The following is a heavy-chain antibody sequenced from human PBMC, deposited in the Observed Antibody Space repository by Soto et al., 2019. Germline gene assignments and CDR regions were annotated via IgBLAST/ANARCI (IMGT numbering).Heavy chain of an antibody. V-gene: IGHV4-39*07. CDR3: ARDLWGYCGTDCYPLDV. Sequence: SETLSLTCTVSGGSISSSIYYGGWIRRPPGKGLEWIGSIFYSGSTYYNPSLKSRVTISVDTSKNQFSLKLNSVTAADTAVYYCARDLWGYCGTDCYPLDVWGQGTTVTVSS. J-gene: IGHJ6*02. CDR2: IFYSGST. CDR1: GGSISSSIYY. D-gene: IGHD2-21*02.